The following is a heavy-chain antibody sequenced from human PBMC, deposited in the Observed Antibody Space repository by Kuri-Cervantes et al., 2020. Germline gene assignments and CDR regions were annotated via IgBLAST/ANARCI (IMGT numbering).Heavy chain of an antibody. D-gene: IGHD6-13*01. J-gene: IGHJ4*02. CDR3: AKGREYSSSWYVMDY. CDR1: GFTFSSYG. CDR2: IWYDGSNK. V-gene: IGHV3-30*02. Sequence: GESLKISCAASGFTFSSYGMHWVRQAPGKGLEWVAVIWYDGSNKYYADSVKGRFTISRDNSKNTLYLQMNSLRAEDTALYYCAKGREYSSSWYVMDYWGQGTLVTVSS.